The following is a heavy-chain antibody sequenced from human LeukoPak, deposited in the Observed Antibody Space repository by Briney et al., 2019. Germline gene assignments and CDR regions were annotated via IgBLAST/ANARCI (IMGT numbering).Heavy chain of an antibody. V-gene: IGHV4-38-2*02. D-gene: IGHD3-3*02. CDR1: GYSISSGYY. J-gene: IGHJ4*02. Sequence: SETLSLTCTVSGYSISSGYYWGWIRQPPGKGLEWIGSIYHSGSTYYNPSLKSRVTLSVDTSKNQFSLKLSSVTAADTAVYYCAALDPQLASLDYWGQGTLVTVSS. CDR2: IYHSGST. CDR3: AALDPQLASLDY.